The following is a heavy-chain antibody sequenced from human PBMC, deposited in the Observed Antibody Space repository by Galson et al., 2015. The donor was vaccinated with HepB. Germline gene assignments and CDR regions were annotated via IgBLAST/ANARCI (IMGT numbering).Heavy chain of an antibody. CDR1: GFTFSSYA. J-gene: IGHJ6*02. CDR3: ALVGADWLKSKGNYYYYGMDV. CDR2: ISGSGGST. V-gene: IGHV3-23*01. D-gene: IGHD3-9*01. Sequence: SLRLSCAASGFTFSSYAMSWVRQAPGKGLEWVSAISGSGGSTYYADSVKGRFTISRDNSKNTLYLQMNSLRAEDTAVYYCALVGADWLKSKGNYYYYGMDVWGQGTTVTVSS.